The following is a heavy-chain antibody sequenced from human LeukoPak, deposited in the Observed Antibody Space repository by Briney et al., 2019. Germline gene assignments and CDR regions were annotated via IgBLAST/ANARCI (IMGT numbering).Heavy chain of an antibody. CDR1: GGSFSGYY. J-gene: IGHJ5*02. V-gene: IGHV4-34*01. Sequence: SETLSLTCAVYGGSFSGYYWSWIRQPPGKGLEWIGEINHSGSTNYNPSLKSRVTISVDTSKNQFSLKLSSVTAADTAVYYCARGPSSRSWPRNWFDPWGQGTLVTVSS. D-gene: IGHD6-13*01. CDR3: ARGPSSRSWPRNWFDP. CDR2: INHSGST.